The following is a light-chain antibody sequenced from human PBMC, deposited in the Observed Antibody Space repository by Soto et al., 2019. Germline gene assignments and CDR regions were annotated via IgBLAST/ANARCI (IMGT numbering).Light chain of an antibody. Sequence: DIQMTQSPSSLSASVAARVTISCRASQSIVGYLNWYQQTPGKAPKLLIYAASSLHSGVPSRFSGSGSGTDFNFTISSLQPEDFGTYYCQQSYTTPFTFGPGTHVDI. J-gene: IGKJ3*01. CDR3: QQSYTTPFT. V-gene: IGKV1-39*01. CDR2: AAS. CDR1: QSIVGY.